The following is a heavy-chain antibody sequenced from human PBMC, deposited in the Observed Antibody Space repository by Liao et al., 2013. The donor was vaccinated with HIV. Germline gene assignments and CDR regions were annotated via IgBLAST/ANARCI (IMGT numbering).Heavy chain of an antibody. CDR1: GGSISSYY. Sequence: QVQLQESGPGLVKPSETLSLTCTVSGGSISSYYWSWIRQPAGKGLEWIGRIYTSGSTNYNPSLKSRVTMSVDTSKKQLSLKLSSVTAADTAVYYCAKVGPWGDVGFDSWGQGTQVTVSS. V-gene: IGHV4-4*07. D-gene: IGHD3-16*01. CDR2: IYTSGST. J-gene: IGHJ4*02. CDR3: AKVGPWGDVGFDS.